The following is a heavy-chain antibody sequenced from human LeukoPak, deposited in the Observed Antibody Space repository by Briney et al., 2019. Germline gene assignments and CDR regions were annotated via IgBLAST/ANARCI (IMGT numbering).Heavy chain of an antibody. J-gene: IGHJ4*02. CDR2: IHPGDSDT. V-gene: IGHV5-51*01. CDR1: GYSFTNYW. CDR3: ASAVYSSSSGLRFYSAPESYYFDY. Sequence: GESLKISCKGSGYSFTNYWIGWVRQMPGKGLEWMGIIHPGDSDTRYSPSLQGQVTISADKSISTAYLQWSSLKASDTAMYYCASAVYSSSSGLRFYSAPESYYFDYWGQGTLVTVSS. D-gene: IGHD6-6*01.